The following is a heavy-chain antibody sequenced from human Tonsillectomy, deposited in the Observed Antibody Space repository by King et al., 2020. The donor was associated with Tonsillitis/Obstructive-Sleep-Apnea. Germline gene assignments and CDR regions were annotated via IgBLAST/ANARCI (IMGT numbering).Heavy chain of an antibody. D-gene: IGHD1-20*01. CDR2: VVPNFCTA. CDR1: GGTFHNYA. J-gene: IGHJ6*03. CDR3: ARAPLTGINYYYYYMDV. Sequence: QLVQAGAEVKKPWSSVKVSCKASGGTFHNYASSWVRQAPGQGLEWMGGVVPNFCTANYAQKFQGRVTLTADDSTRTAYMELSSLRSEDTAVYYCARAPLTGINYYYYYMDVWGKGTTVTVSS. V-gene: IGHV1-69*12.